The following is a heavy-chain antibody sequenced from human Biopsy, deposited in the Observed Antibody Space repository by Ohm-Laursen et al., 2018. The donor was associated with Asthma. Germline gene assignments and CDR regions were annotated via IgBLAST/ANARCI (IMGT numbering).Heavy chain of an antibody. J-gene: IGHJ4*02. D-gene: IGHD1-7*01. CDR3: ARDSLGISGTIYWYDW. Sequence: GSLRLSCAASGFAVSRDYMFWVRQAPGKGLEWVSVIYSGGTSHTADSVRGRFTISRDNSKNTLYLQMNSLTPDDTAVYFCARDSLGISGTIYWYDWWGQGTLVTVSS. V-gene: IGHV3-66*02. CDR2: IYSGGTS. CDR1: GFAVSRDY.